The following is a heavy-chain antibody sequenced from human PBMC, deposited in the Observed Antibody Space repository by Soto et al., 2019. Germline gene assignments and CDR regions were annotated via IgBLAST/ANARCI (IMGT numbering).Heavy chain of an antibody. Sequence: GESLKMSCNGSGYSFTIYCIGLVLQMPGKGLEWMGIIYPGDSDTRYSPSFQGQVTISADKSISTVYLQWSSLKASDTAMYYCARRRSSGWYGSYYYGMDVWGQGTTVTVSS. CDR3: ARRRSSGWYGSYYYGMDV. CDR2: IYPGDSDT. J-gene: IGHJ6*02. V-gene: IGHV5-51*01. D-gene: IGHD6-19*01. CDR1: GYSFTIYC.